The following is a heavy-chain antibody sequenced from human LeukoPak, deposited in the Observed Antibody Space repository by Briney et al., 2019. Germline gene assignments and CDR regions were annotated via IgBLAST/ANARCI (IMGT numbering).Heavy chain of an antibody. V-gene: IGHV1-18*01. J-gene: IGHJ4*02. CDR1: GYTFTSYG. CDR2: ISAYNGNR. D-gene: IGHD3-22*01. Sequence: ASVKVSCKASGYTFTSYGISWVRQAPGQGLEWMGWISAYNGNRNYAQKLQGRVTMTTDTSTSTAYMELRSLRSDDTAVYYCARDPHYYDSSGSLGFWGQGTLVTVSS. CDR3: ARDPHYYDSSGSLGF.